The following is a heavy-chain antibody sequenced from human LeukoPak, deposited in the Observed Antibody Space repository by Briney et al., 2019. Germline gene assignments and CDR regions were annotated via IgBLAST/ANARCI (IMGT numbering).Heavy chain of an antibody. V-gene: IGHV3-21*04. CDR2: ISSSKTYI. Sequence: GGSLRLSCAASGFTFSSYSMSWVRKAPGKGLEWVSSISSSKTYIYYADSVKGRFTISRDNAKNTLYLQMTSLRAEDTAVYYCARRRDSGSLQHFDYWGQGTLVTVSS. CDR3: ARRRDSGSLQHFDY. D-gene: IGHD1-26*01. J-gene: IGHJ4*02. CDR1: GFTFSSYS.